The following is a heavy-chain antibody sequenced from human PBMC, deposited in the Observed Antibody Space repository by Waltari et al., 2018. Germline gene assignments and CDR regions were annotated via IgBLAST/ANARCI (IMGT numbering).Heavy chain of an antibody. J-gene: IGHJ3*01. V-gene: IGHV3-30*02. CDR1: GFTFVDYG. Sequence: QVHLVESGGGVVQPGGSLSLSCAASGFTFVDYGMHWVRQAPGKGLEWVAFIRYDASDIYYRDSVKGRFTISRDNSKNTLFLQMSSLRPEDTAVYYCAKVGVGLTTWYPFDVWGQGTMVTVSS. CDR2: IRYDASDI. D-gene: IGHD1-1*01. CDR3: AKVGVGLTTWYPFDV.